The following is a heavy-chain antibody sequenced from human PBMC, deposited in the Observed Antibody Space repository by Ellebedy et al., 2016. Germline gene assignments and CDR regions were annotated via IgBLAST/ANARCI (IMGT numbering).Heavy chain of an antibody. CDR3: ARSISSWYGGAVYGMDV. CDR2: ISDYNANT. CDR1: GGTFSSYG. Sequence: ASVKVSXXASGGTFSSYGITWVRQAPGQGLEWMGWISDYNANTNYAQKLQGRVTMTTDTSTSTAYMELRSLRSDDTAVYYCARSISSWYGGAVYGMDVWGQGTTVTVSS. V-gene: IGHV1-18*01. J-gene: IGHJ6*02. D-gene: IGHD6-13*01.